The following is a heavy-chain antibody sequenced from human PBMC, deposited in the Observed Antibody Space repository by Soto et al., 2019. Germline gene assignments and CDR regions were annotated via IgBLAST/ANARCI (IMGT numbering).Heavy chain of an antibody. V-gene: IGHV3-30*18. CDR1: GFSLNDYG. Sequence: QVQLVESGGGVVQPGRSLRLSCAASGFSLNDYGMHWVRQPPGKGLEWVADISYDGRNKYYTDSVRGRFTISRDISKGTLYLQMKSLRPEDTAVYYCAKSNRGAYDTPDFWGQGTPVTVSP. CDR3: AKSNRGAYDTPDF. J-gene: IGHJ4*02. D-gene: IGHD3-22*01. CDR2: ISYDGRNK.